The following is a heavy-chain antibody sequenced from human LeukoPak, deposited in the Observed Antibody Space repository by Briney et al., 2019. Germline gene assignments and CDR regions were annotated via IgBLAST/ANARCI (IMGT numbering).Heavy chain of an antibody. CDR3: ARDAYDDASES. J-gene: IGHJ5*02. CDR1: GFTFSAYW. D-gene: IGHD3-3*01. V-gene: IGHV3-7*01. Sequence: GGSLRLSRAASGFTFSAYWMTWVRQAPGKGLEWVANLRPDGSDKYYADSVKGRFTISRDNAKNSLYLQMNGLRADDTAIYYCARDAYDDASESWGQGTLVTVSS. CDR2: LRPDGSDK.